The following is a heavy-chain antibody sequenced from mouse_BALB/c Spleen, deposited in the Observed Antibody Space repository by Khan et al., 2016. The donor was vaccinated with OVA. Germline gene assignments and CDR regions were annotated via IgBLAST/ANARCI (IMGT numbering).Heavy chain of an antibody. CDR2: IYPGSATT. D-gene: IGHD2-4*01. CDR1: GYKFTDYV. V-gene: IGHV1-77*01. J-gene: IGHJ3*01. Sequence: QVQLQQSGPELVKPGASVKMSCKASGYKFTDYVISWVKQRTGQGLEWIGDIYPGSATTHYNERFEGKATLTADKSSNTAYMQFRSLTSEDSAVYFCARRYDCDGAWFVYWGQGTLVTVSA. CDR3: ARRYDCDGAWFVY.